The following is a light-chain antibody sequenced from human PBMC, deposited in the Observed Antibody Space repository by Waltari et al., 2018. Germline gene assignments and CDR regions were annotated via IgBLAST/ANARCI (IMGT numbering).Light chain of an antibody. J-gene: IGLJ2*01. CDR2: GNH. CDR1: SSNNGARSN. Sequence: QSGLTQPPSVSGAPGQRVPISCSGSSSNNGARSNIQYYPILPGTAPNHLIYGNHNRPSGVADRFSGSKSGTSASLAITGLQAEDEADYYCQSYDSSLRGSLFGGGTKLTVL. V-gene: IGLV1-40*01. CDR3: QSYDSSLRGSL.